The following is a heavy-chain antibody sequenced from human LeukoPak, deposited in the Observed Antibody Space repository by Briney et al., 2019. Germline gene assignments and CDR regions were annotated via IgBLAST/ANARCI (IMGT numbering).Heavy chain of an antibody. CDR1: GYTFTNYA. Sequence: GASVKVSCKASGYTFTNYAMNWVRQAPGQGLEWMGRINTNTGNPTYAQGFTGRFVFSLDTSVSTAYLQISSLKAEDTAVYYCARDPNHYYDSSGYYRDYWGQGTLVTVSS. CDR3: ARDPNHYYDSSGYYRDY. D-gene: IGHD3-22*01. CDR2: INTNTGNP. J-gene: IGHJ4*02. V-gene: IGHV7-4-1*02.